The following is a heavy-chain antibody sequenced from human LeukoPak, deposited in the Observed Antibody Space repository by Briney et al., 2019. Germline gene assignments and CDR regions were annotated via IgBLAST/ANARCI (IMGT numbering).Heavy chain of an antibody. CDR1: GFSVSSNY. V-gene: IGHV3-66*01. Sequence: GGSLRLSCAASGFSVSSNYMSWVRQAPGKGLEWVSVIYSGGSTYYADSVKGRFTISRDNAKNMMYLQMNGLRAEDTAGYYCARDQAGEGLFDYWGQGTLVTVSS. CDR3: ARDQAGEGLFDY. CDR2: IYSGGST. J-gene: IGHJ4*02. D-gene: IGHD3/OR15-3a*01.